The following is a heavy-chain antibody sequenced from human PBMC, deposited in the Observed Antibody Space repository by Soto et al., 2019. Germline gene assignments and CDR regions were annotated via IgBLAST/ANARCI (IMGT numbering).Heavy chain of an antibody. Sequence: QVPLQESGPGLVKPSETLSLSCTVSGGSISSYYWSWIRQPPGKGLEWIGYVHDSWGSHYNPSLKSRVAISLDTSKSQFSLKLTSVTATDTAVYYCVRQXXGALHGLVDVWGQGTTVTVSS. CDR1: GGSISSYY. CDR2: VHDSWGS. J-gene: IGHJ6*02. CDR3: VRQXXGALHGLVDV. V-gene: IGHV4-59*08. D-gene: IGHD1-26*01.